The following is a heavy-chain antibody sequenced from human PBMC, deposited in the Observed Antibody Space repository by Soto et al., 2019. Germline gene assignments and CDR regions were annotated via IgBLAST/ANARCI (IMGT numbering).Heavy chain of an antibody. Sequence: SETLSLTCAVYGGSFSGYYWSWIRQPPGKGLEWIGEINHSGSTNYNPSLKGRVTISVDTSKNQFSLKLSSVTAADTAVYYCARVVDFWSGYYSRWFDPWGQGTLVTVSS. D-gene: IGHD3-3*01. CDR2: INHSGST. CDR1: GGSFSGYY. V-gene: IGHV4-34*01. J-gene: IGHJ5*02. CDR3: ARVVDFWSGYYSRWFDP.